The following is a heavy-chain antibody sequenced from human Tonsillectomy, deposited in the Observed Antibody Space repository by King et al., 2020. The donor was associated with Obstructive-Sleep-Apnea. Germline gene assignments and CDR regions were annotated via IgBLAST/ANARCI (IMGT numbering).Heavy chain of an antibody. J-gene: IGHJ3*01. CDR1: EFTFRSYS. D-gene: IGHD1-1*01. V-gene: IGHV3-48*04. CDR2: INVGSGII. Sequence: VQLVESGGGLVQPGGSRRLSCAASEFTFRSYSMNWVRQAPGKGLEWLSYINVGSGIIYYADSVKGRFTISRNDSKKLLFLEMNSLRAEGTAVYYCARVSRSLEAFDLWGQGTMVTVSS. CDR3: ARVSRSLEAFDL.